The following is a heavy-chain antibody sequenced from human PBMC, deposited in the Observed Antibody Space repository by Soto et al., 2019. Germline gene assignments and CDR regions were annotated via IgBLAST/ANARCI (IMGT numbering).Heavy chain of an antibody. J-gene: IGHJ3*02. CDR1: GYTFTSYG. CDR2: ISAYNGNT. D-gene: IGHD3-9*01. CDR3: ARNLVGYFDWTDAFDI. Sequence: ASVKVSCKASGYTFTSYGISWVRQAPGQGLEWMGWISAYNGNTNYAPKLQGRVTMTTDTSTGTAYMELRSRGADDTAVYYCARNLVGYFDWTDAFDIWGQGTMVTVSS. V-gene: IGHV1-18*01.